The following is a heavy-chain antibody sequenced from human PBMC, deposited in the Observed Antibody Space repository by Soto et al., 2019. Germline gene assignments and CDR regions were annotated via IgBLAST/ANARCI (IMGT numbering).Heavy chain of an antibody. CDR3: ARMITFGVKYYFDY. J-gene: IGHJ4*02. CDR1: GGTFSSYG. D-gene: IGHD3-16*01. V-gene: IGHV1-69*13. CDR2: IIPIFGPA. Sequence: SVKVSCKVSGGTFSSYGISWVRQAPGQGLEWMGGIIPIFGPAKYAQKFQGRVTISADEMELSSLRSEDTAVYYCARMITFGVKYYFDYWGQGTLVTVSS.